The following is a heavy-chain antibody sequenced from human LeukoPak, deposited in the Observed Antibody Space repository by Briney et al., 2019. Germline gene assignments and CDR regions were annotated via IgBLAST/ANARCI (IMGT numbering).Heavy chain of an antibody. V-gene: IGHV3-53*01. D-gene: IGHD6-25*01. CDR3: AHTLRAAAVTYFDY. J-gene: IGHJ4*02. CDR1: GFTVSSNY. Sequence: GGSLRLSCAASGFTVSSNYMSWVRQAPGKGLEWVSVICSGGSTYYADSVKGRFTISRDNSKNTLYLQMNSLRAEDTAVYYCAHTLRAAAVTYFDYWGQGTLVTVSS. CDR2: ICSGGST.